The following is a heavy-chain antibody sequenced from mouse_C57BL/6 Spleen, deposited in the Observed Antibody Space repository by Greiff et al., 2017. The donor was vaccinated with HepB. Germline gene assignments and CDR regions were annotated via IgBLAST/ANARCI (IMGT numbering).Heavy chain of an antibody. CDR3: ARPARYYAMDY. Sequence: EVQLVESGGGLVKPGGSLKLSCAASGFTFSDYGMHWVRQAPEKGLEWVAYISSGSSTIYYADTVKGRFTISRDNAKNTLFLQMTSLRSEDTAMYYCARPARYYAMDYWGQGTSVTVSS. CDR1: GFTFSDYG. CDR2: ISSGSSTI. V-gene: IGHV5-17*01. J-gene: IGHJ4*01.